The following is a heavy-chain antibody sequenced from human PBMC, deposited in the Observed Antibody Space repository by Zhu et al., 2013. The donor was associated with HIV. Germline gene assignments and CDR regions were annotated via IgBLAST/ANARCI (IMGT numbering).Heavy chain of an antibody. J-gene: IGHJ6*02. CDR1: GYTFTNYG. CDR2: ISAYNGGT. CDR3: ARDYEEQQRHYFGMDV. D-gene: IGHD6-13*01. V-gene: IGHV1-18*01. Sequence: QVQLVQSGAEVKKPGASVKVSCKASGYTFTNYGFSWVRQAPGQGLEWMGWISAYNGGTNYAQKLRGRATMTTDTSRSTAYMELRSLRSDDTAVYYCARDYEEQQRHYFGMDVWGQGTSVTVSS.